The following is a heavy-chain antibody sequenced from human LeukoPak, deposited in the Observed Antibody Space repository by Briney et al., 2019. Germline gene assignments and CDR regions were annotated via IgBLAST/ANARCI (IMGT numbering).Heavy chain of an antibody. CDR1: GFTFSSYE. Sequence: PGGSLRLSCAASGFTFSSYEMNWVRQAPGKGLEWVSYISSIGSTIYYADSVKGRFIISRDNAENSLYLQMNSLIAEDTAVYYCARESPYSSGWEGYYYYYMDVWGQGTLVTVSS. CDR3: ARESPYSSGWEGYYYYYMDV. D-gene: IGHD3-22*01. J-gene: IGHJ6*03. V-gene: IGHV3-48*03. CDR2: ISSIGSTI.